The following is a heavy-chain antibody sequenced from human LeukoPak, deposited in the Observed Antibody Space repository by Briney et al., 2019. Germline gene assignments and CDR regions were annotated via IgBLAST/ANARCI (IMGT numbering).Heavy chain of an antibody. V-gene: IGHV4-30-2*01. CDR2: IYHSGST. CDR1: GGSTSSGGYS. CDR3: ARRAVLRDLDY. D-gene: IGHD3-10*01. Sequence: SETLSLTCAVSGGSTSSGGYSWSWIRQPPGKGLEWIGYIYHSGSTYYNPSLKSRVTISVDRSKNQFSLKLSSVTAADTAVYYCARRAVLRDLDYWGQGTLVTVSS. J-gene: IGHJ4*02.